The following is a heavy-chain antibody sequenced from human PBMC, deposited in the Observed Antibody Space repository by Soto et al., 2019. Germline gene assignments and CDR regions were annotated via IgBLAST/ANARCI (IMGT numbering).Heavy chain of an antibody. CDR3: ARELEQWLVPKNYMDV. D-gene: IGHD6-19*01. V-gene: IGHV1-3*01. Sequence: ASVKVSCKASGYTFTSYAMHWVRQAPGQRLEWMGWIKAGNGNTKYSQKFQGRVTITRDTSASTAYMELSSLRSEDTAVYYCARELEQWLVPKNYMDVWGKGTTVTVS. CDR1: GYTFTSYA. J-gene: IGHJ6*03. CDR2: IKAGNGNT.